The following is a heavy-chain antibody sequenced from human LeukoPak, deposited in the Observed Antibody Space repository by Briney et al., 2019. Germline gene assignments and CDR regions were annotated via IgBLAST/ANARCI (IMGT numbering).Heavy chain of an antibody. CDR2: SYYSGST. Sequence: PSETLTLTCTVSGGSISSYYWSWIRQPPGKGLEWIGYSYYSGSTNYNPSLKSRVTISVDTSKNQFSLKLSSVTAADTAVYYCARMIVATISSRGFFDYWGQGTLVTVSS. D-gene: IGHD5-12*01. V-gene: IGHV4-59*01. CDR3: ARMIVATISSRGFFDY. J-gene: IGHJ4*02. CDR1: GGSISSYY.